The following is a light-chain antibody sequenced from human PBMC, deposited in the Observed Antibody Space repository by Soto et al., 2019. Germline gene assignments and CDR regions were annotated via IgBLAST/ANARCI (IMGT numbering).Light chain of an antibody. CDR1: QVINNW. J-gene: IGKJ4*01. Sequence: DIQMTQSPSSVSASVGDTVTVTCRASQVINNWLAWYQQKPGTVPNLLIYTTSILHSGVPSRFSGSGSGTDFTLTISNRQPEDSATYYCQQASSFPLTFGGGTKLEIK. CDR3: QQASSFPLT. CDR2: TTS. V-gene: IGKV1-12*01.